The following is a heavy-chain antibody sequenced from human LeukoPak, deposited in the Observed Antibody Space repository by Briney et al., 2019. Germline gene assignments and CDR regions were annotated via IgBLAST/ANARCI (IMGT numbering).Heavy chain of an antibody. CDR2: IFSKTDGGAT. CDR1: GFTFTNAW. V-gene: IGHV3-15*01. Sequence: GGSLRLSCAASGFTFTNAWMNSVRQPPGKGVWCVVRIFSKTDGGATDYAAPVKGRFIISRDDSTNTLYLQMNSLQTEDTAVYYCTDWDAARFDYWGQGSLVTVSS. CDR3: TDWDAARFDY. J-gene: IGHJ4*02. D-gene: IGHD1-1*01.